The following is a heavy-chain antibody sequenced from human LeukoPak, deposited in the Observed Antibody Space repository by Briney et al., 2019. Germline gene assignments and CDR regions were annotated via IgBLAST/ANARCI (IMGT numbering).Heavy chain of an antibody. CDR1: GGSISSSSSY. CDR2: IYYSGSS. CDR3: ARGPTLSEDPDYFDY. D-gene: IGHD3-10*01. V-gene: IGHV4-39*01. J-gene: IGHJ4*02. Sequence: SETLSLTCSVSGGSISSSSSYWGWIRQPPGKGLEWIGSIYYSGSSFDNPALKSRVTISVDTSKNQFSLKLSSVTAADTAVYYCARGPTLSEDPDYFDYWGQGTLVTVSS.